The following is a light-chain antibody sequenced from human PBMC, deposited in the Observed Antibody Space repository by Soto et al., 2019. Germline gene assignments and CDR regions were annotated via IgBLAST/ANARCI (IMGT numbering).Light chain of an antibody. CDR3: QQSYSRT. CDR2: AAS. CDR1: QNINNY. Sequence: DIQMTQSPSSLSASVGDRVTITCQASQNINNYLNWYQQKPGKAPKVLIFAASTLQSGVPSRFSGSGSGTDFTLTITSLQPEDFATYYCQQSYSRTFGQGTKVDIK. V-gene: IGKV1-39*01. J-gene: IGKJ1*01.